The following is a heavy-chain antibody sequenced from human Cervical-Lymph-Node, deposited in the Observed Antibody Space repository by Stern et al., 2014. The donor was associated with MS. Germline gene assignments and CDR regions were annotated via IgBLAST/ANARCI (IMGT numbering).Heavy chain of an antibody. CDR2: ISNDETKT. D-gene: IGHD3-10*01. CDR3: VPGSGAFDF. V-gene: IGHV3-30*03. CDR1: GFTYRSFA. J-gene: IGHJ4*02. Sequence: VQLVESGGGVVQPGTSLRLSCAASGFTYRSFAMHWVRQAPGKGLAWVAVISNDETKTNYADSVKGRFVISRDNSKNTLYLQMSSLRHDDTAVYYCVPGSGAFDFWGQGTLVIVSS.